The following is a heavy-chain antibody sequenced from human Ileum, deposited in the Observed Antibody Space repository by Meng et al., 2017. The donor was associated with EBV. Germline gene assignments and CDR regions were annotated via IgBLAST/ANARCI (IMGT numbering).Heavy chain of an antibody. J-gene: IGHJ4*02. Sequence: VQLRGSGTGRVKPSGTLALTCAVSGEFISSSTWWTWVRQPPGKGLEWIGEMHPSGSTYYNPSLKSRVTISLDTFNNQFFLRLTSLTAADTAAYYCAKANDYSLNSWGQGTLVTVSS. CDR3: AKANDYSLNS. V-gene: IGHV4-4*02. CDR2: MHPSGST. CDR1: GEFISSSTW. D-gene: IGHD4-11*01.